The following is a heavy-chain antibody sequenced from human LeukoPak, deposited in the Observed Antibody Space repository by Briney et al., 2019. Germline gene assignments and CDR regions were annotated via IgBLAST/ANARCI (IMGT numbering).Heavy chain of an antibody. CDR2: IYSGGST. Sequence: PGGSLRLSCAASGFTFSSYSMSWVRQAPGKGLEWVSVIYSGGSTYYADSVKGRFTISRDNSKNTLYLQMNSLRAEDTAVYYCTRVSSSSYYYYMDVWGKGTTVTVSS. CDR3: TRVSSSSYYYYMDV. CDR1: GFTFSSYS. D-gene: IGHD6-13*01. J-gene: IGHJ6*03. V-gene: IGHV3-53*01.